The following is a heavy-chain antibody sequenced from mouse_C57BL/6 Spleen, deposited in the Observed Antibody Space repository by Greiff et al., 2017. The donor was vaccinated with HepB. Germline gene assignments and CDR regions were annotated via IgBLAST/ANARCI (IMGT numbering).Heavy chain of an antibody. V-gene: IGHV1-82*01. CDR2: IYPGDGDT. CDR3: ARSGSKGYYAMDY. Sequence: QVQLQQSGPELVKPGASVKISCKASGYAFSSSWMNWVKQRPGKGLEWIGRIYPGDGDTNYNGKFKGKATLTADKSSSTAYMQLSSLTSEDSAVYFCARSGSKGYYAMDYWGQGTSVTVSS. J-gene: IGHJ4*01. D-gene: IGHD2-5*01. CDR1: GYAFSSSW.